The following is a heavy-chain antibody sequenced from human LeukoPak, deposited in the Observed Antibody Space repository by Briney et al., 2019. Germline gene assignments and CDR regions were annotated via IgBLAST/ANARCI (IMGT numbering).Heavy chain of an antibody. V-gene: IGHV3-23*03. J-gene: IGHJ5*02. CDR1: GFTFSSYA. D-gene: IGHD6-13*01. CDR2: IYSGGST. CDR3: AKKPGIAAAP. Sequence: GGSLRLSCAASGFTFSSYAMSWVRQAPGKGLEWVSVIYSGGSTYYADSVKGRFTISRDNSKNTLYLQMNSLRAEDTAVYYCAKKPGIAAAPWGQGTLVTVSS.